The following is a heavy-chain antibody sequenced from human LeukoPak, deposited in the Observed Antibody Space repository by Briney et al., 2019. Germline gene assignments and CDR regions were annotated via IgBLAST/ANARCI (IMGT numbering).Heavy chain of an antibody. D-gene: IGHD2-21*01. J-gene: IGHJ3*01. CDR1: GFTFSSYA. V-gene: IGHV3-23*01. Sequence: PGGSLRLSCAASGFTFSSYAMVWVRQAPGKGLEWVSAIRGSGANTYYAESVAGRFTISRDNSKNTFYLEMNSLRGEDTAVYFCGKDPNGDYLGAFDFWGQGTMVTVSS. CDR3: GKDPNGDYLGAFDF. CDR2: IRGSGANT.